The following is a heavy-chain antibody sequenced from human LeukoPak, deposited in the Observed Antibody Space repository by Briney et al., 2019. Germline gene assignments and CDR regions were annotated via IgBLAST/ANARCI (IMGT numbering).Heavy chain of an antibody. D-gene: IGHD3-10*01. CDR1: GCTFTSYA. CDR2: INTNTGNP. Sequence: ASVKVSCKASGCTFTSYAMNWVRQAPGQGLEWMGWINTNTGNPTYAQGFTGRFVFSLDTSVSTAYLQISSLKAEDTAVYYCARGPANDIWFGELWAWGQGTLVTVSS. J-gene: IGHJ5*02. V-gene: IGHV7-4-1*02. CDR3: ARGPANDIWFGELWA.